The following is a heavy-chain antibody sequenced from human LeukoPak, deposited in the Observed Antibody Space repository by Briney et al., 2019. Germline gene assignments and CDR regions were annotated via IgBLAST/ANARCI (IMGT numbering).Heavy chain of an antibody. Sequence: GGSLRLSCAASGFTFDHYAMYWVRQAPGKGQEWVAGISWNSGSIGYADSVKGRFTISRDNAKNSLYLQMNSLSAEGTALYYCAKVLSGSYYDAFDIWGQGTMVAVSS. CDR3: AKVLSGSYYDAFDI. D-gene: IGHD1-26*01. J-gene: IGHJ3*02. CDR1: GFTFDHYA. CDR2: ISWNSGSI. V-gene: IGHV3-9*01.